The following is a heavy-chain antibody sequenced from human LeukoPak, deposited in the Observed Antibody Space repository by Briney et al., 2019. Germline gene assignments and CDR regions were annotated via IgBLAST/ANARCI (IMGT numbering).Heavy chain of an antibody. D-gene: IGHD6-19*01. V-gene: IGHV4-4*07. J-gene: IGHJ5*02. Sequence: SETLSLTCTVSGGSISSYYWSWIRQPAGKGLEWIGRIYTSGSTNYNPSLKSRVTMSVDTSKNQFSLKLSSVTAADTAVYYCATSNFIAVAGTLGWFDPWGQGTLVTVSS. CDR1: GGSISSYY. CDR2: IYTSGST. CDR3: ATSNFIAVAGTLGWFDP.